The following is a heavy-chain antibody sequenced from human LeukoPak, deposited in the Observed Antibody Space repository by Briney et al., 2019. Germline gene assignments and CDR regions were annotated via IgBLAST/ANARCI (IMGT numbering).Heavy chain of an antibody. CDR1: GDTFSSYA. D-gene: IGHD4-17*01. Sequence: SVKVSCKASGDTFSSYAISWVRQAPGQGLEWMGRIIRILGIPSYAQNFQGRVTITADKSTSTAYMELNNLRSEDTAVYYCARGGSYGDYFDYWGQGTLVTVSS. J-gene: IGHJ4*02. CDR2: IIRILGIP. V-gene: IGHV1-69*04. CDR3: ARGGSYGDYFDY.